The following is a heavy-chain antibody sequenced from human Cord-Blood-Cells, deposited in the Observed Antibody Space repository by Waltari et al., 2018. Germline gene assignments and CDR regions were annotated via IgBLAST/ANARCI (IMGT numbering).Heavy chain of an antibody. CDR1: GFTFSNAW. CDR3: TTEGGGYCSSTSCYDAFDI. D-gene: IGHD2-2*01. CDR2: IKSKTDGGTT. J-gene: IGHJ3*02. Sequence: EVQLVESGGGLVKPGGSLRLSCAASGFTFSNAWMSWVRQAPGKGLEWVGRIKSKTDGGTTAYAAPVKGRFTISRDYSKNTLYLQMNSLKTEDTAVYYCTTEGGGYCSSTSCYDAFDIWGQGTMVTVSS. V-gene: IGHV3-15*01.